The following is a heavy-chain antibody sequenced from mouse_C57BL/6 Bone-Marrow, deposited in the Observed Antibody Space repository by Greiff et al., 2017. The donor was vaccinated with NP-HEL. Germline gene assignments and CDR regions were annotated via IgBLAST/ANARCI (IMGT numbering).Heavy chain of an antibody. D-gene: IGHD1-1*01. CDR3: ASITTVVATGY. CDR1: GYTFTSYW. J-gene: IGHJ2*01. CDR2: IDPSDSYT. Sequence: QVQLQQPGAELVRPGTSVKLSCKASGYTFTSYWMHWVKQRPGQGLEWIGVIDPSDSYTNYNQKFKGKATLTVDTSSSTAYMQLSSLTSEDSAVYYCASITTVVATGYWGQGTTLTVSS. V-gene: IGHV1-59*01.